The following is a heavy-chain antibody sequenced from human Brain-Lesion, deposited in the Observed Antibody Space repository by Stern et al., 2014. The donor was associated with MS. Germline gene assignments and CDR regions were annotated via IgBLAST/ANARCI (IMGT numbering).Heavy chain of an antibody. V-gene: IGHV3-9*01. D-gene: IGHD1-14*01. Sequence: VQLGQSGGDLVQPGRSLRLSCAAFGFTFDDYALPWVRPAPGKGLEWVAGISWNSGSIGYADSVKGRFTTSRDNAYSSLYLQMNSLRPEDTALYYCARDITGSSAYFAYWGQGTLVTVSS. J-gene: IGHJ4*02. CDR1: GFTFDDYA. CDR3: ARDITGSSAYFAY. CDR2: ISWNSGSI.